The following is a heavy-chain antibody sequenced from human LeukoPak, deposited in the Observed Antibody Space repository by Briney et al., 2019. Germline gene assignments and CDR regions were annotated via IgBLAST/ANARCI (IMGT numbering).Heavy chain of an antibody. CDR2: ISSSGSTI. Sequence: GGSLRLSCAASGFTFSDYYMSWIRQAPGKGLEWVSYISSSGSTIYYADSVKGRSTISRDNAKNSLYLQMNSLRAEDTAVYYCARDSSIAVAGTLNYYYMDVWGKGTTVTVSS. CDR3: ARDSSIAVAGTLNYYYMDV. CDR1: GFTFSDYY. J-gene: IGHJ6*03. D-gene: IGHD6-19*01. V-gene: IGHV3-11*04.